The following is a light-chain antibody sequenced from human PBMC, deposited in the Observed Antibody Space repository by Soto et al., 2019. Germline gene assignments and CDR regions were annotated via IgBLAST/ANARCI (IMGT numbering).Light chain of an antibody. V-gene: IGKV1-39*01. CDR1: QSISSY. J-gene: IGKJ5*01. CDR2: AAS. Sequence: DIQMTQSPSSLSASVGDRVTITCRASQSISSYLNWYQQKPGKAPKLLIYAASSLQSGVPSRFSGSGFGPDFSLTISSLQPEDFATYYCQQSHSTLITFGQGTRLEIK. CDR3: QQSHSTLIT.